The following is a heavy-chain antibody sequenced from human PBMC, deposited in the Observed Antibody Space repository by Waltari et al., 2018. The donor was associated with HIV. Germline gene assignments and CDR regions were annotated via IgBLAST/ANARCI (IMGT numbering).Heavy chain of an antibody. D-gene: IGHD6-13*01. CDR2: VDHEDGET. V-gene: IGHV1-69-2*01. J-gene: IGHJ4*02. CDR3: ASLAAAVYFDA. CDR1: GYTFTDYY. Sequence: EVHLVQSGPEVKKPGATVKISCTVSGYTFTDYYIHWGREAPGKGLEWMGLVDHEDGETVYAEKFQGRLTISADTSAATVSFELTGLRSDDTTIYYCASLAAAVYFDAWGQGTPLSVSS.